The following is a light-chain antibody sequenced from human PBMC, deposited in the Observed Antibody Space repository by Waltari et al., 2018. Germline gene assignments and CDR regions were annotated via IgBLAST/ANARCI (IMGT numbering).Light chain of an antibody. Sequence: ITSQAKEDITACYKCYQNTHEKAPKLLIYEASNLKTGVHSMFSGSGSGKDFTIAISSLQPEDAATYCCQQVSDLPTFGQGTRLEMK. CDR2: EAS. CDR3: QQVSDLPT. J-gene: IGKJ5*01. CDR1: EDITAC. V-gene: IGKV1-33*01.